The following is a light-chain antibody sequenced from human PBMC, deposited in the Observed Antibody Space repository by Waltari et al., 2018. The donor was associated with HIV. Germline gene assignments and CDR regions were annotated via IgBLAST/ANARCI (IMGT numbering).Light chain of an antibody. V-gene: IGLV3-21*02. CDR3: HVWENSIDEYV. CDR2: DDS. J-gene: IGLJ1*01. Sequence: SYVSTQPASVSVAPGQTANVTCGSANIESKNVHWYQQQAGKAPILVLYDDSDRASGIPERCSGFNFGNTATLTISRVEAGDEADYYCHVWENSIDEYVFGTGTKVTV. CDR1: NIESKN.